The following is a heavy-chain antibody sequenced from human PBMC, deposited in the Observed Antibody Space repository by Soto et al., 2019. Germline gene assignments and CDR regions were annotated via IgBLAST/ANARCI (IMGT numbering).Heavy chain of an antibody. J-gene: IGHJ4*02. CDR3: ARGYCSGGSCENDY. CDR2: ICYDGSNK. CDR1: GFTFSSYG. Sequence: QVQLVESGGGVVQPGRSLRLSCAASGFTFSSYGMHWVRQAPGKGLEWVAVICYDGSNKYYADSVKGRFTISRDNSKNTLYLQMNSLRAEDTAVYYCARGYCSGGSCENDYWGQGTLVTVSS. D-gene: IGHD2-15*01. V-gene: IGHV3-33*01.